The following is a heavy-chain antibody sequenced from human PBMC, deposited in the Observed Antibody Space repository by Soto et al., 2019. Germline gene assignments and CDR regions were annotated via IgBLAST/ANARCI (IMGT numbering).Heavy chain of an antibody. CDR3: ARAYSSSWYYFDY. CDR1: GFTFSSYG. J-gene: IGHJ4*02. V-gene: IGHV3-74*03. CDR2: INSDGSSA. Sequence: GGSLRLTCAASGFTFSSYGTHWVRQAPGKGLVWVSHINSDGSSATYADSVKGRFTISRDNAKNTLYLQMNSLRAEDTAVYYCARAYSSSWYYFDYWGQGT. D-gene: IGHD6-13*01.